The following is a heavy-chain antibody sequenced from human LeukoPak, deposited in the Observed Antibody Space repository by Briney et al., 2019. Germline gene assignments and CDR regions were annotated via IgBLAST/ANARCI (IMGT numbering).Heavy chain of an antibody. CDR1: GGSFSGYY. D-gene: IGHD4-17*01. Sequence: SETLSLTCAVYGGSFSGYYWSWIRQPPGKGLEWIGSIYYSGTTYYNPSLKSRVAISVDTSKNQFSLKLSSVTAADTAVYYCARHYGPWGQGTLVTVSS. J-gene: IGHJ5*02. V-gene: IGHV4-34*01. CDR3: ARHYGP. CDR2: IYYSGTT.